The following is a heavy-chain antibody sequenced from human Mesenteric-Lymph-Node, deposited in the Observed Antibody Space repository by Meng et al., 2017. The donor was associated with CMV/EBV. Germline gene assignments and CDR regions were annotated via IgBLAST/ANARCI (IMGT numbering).Heavy chain of an antibody. CDR1: GGSFSGYY. J-gene: IGHJ4*02. CDR3: ARHQRWLKSEGGFNY. Sequence: QMQLQQCGAGLLKPSESLSRTGAVYGGSFSGYYWSWIRQTPGKGLEWIGEINHSGSTNYIPSLKSRVTISVDTSKNQFALKLSSVTAADTAVYYCARHQRWLKSEGGFNYWGQGTLVTVSS. CDR2: INHSGST. D-gene: IGHD4-23*01. V-gene: IGHV4-34*01.